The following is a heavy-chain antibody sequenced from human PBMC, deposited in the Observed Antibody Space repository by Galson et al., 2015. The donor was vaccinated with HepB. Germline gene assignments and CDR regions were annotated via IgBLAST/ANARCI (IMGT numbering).Heavy chain of an antibody. J-gene: IGHJ4*02. CDR1: GFTFSSYW. D-gene: IGHD3-10*01. CDR3: ARVRGVAFFDY. Sequence: SLRLSCAASGFTFSSYWMHWVRQAPGKGLVWVSRINSDGSSTSYADSVKGRFTISRDNAKNTLYLQMNSLRAEDTAVYYCARVRGVAFFDYWGQGTLVTVSS. V-gene: IGHV3-74*01. CDR2: INSDGSST.